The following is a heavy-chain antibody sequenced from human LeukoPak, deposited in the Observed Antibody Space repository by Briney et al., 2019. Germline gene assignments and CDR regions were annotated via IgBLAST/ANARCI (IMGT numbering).Heavy chain of an antibody. CDR3: ARGIWSRTVSSYYFDC. V-gene: IGHV1-3*01. J-gene: IGHJ4*02. Sequence: ASVKVSCKASGYTSTNYAMQWVRQAPGQRLEWMGWINAGNGHTRYSQRFQGRVTITRDTSASTVYMEVTSLRFEDTAVYYCARGIWSRTVSSYYFDCWGQGTLVTVSS. D-gene: IGHD3-3*01. CDR1: GYTSTNYA. CDR2: INAGNGHT.